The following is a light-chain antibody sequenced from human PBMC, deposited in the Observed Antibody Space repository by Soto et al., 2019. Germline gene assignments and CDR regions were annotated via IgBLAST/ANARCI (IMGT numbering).Light chain of an antibody. Sequence: IQLTQSPSSLSASVGDRVTITCRASEGISGRLAWYQRKPGKVPTLLISPASSFQSGVPSRFSGSASGTDFSLTITSLQPEDFATYYCLQLYRYPLTFGGGTTGDIK. J-gene: IGKJ4*01. CDR2: PAS. CDR1: EGISGR. CDR3: LQLYRYPLT. V-gene: IGKV1-9*01.